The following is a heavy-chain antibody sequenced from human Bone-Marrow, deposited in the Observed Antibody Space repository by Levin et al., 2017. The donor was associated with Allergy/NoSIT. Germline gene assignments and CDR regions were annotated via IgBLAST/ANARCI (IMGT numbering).Heavy chain of an antibody. V-gene: IGHV3-30*04. CDR3: ARDLVAPGAGENFDL. Sequence: LSLTCATSGFTFDAYAFHWVRQAPGKGLEWVAVISYDGSNDVYADSVKGRFTISRDNSKNTVSLQMNSLGPEDTAVYFCARDLVAPGAGENFDLWGQGTLVTVSS. CDR1: GFTFDAYA. J-gene: IGHJ4*02. D-gene: IGHD1-1*01. CDR2: ISYDGSND.